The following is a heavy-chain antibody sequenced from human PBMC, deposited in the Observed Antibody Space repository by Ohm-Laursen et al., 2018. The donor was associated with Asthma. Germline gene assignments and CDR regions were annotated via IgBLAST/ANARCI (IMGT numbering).Heavy chain of an antibody. J-gene: IGHJ1*01. CDR2: IWYDGSNK. CDR1: GFIFSSYG. V-gene: IGHV3-33*01. CDR3: ARIGPEWELPGREYSLIH. D-gene: IGHD1-26*01. Sequence: SLRLSCAASGFIFSSYGMHWVRQAPGKGLEWVAVIWYDGSNKYYADSVKGRFTTSRDNAKNLVYLQMDGLRVDDTALYYCARIGPEWELPGREYSLIHWGQGTLVTVSS.